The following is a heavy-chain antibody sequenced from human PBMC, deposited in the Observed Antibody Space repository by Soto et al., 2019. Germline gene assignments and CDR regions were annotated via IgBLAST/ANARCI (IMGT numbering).Heavy chain of an antibody. CDR1: GGSFSGYY. CDR3: STLTTVVTPSGDPFGY. V-gene: IGHV4-34*01. D-gene: IGHD4-17*01. CDR2: IPHSGST. J-gene: IGHJ4*02. Sequence: QVQLQQWGAGLLKPSETLSLTCAVYGGSFSGYYWSWIRQPPGKGLEWIGEIPHSGSTNYNPSLTRRVPNSVESSKKPFSPKLSSVTAADTAVYYWSTLTTVVTPSGDPFGYLGQGNLVTVSS.